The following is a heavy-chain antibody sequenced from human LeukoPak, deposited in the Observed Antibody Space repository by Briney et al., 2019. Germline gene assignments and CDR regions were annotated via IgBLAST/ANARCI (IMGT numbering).Heavy chain of an antibody. J-gene: IGHJ4*02. D-gene: IGHD2-21*02. CDR2: ICCSGTHI. CDR1: GFPLCDSY. Sequence: IPGEPLTLPCAASGFPLCDSYMRWLRHAPGRGLECVLYICCSGTHIFYRDSVEGLINLSRDNSKITLYPQVKSLRREDTAVYYWAKGSDCGGDCYSFPNFEYWGQGTLVTASS. CDR3: AKGSDCGGDCYSFPNFEY. V-gene: IGHV3-11*01.